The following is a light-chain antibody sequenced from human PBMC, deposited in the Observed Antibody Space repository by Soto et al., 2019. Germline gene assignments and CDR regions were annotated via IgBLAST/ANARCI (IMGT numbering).Light chain of an antibody. CDR2: GAS. Sequence: EIVLTQSPGTLSLSPGERATLSCRASQSVSSSYLAWYQQKPGQAPRLLIYGASSRATGIPDRFSVSGSGTDFTLTISRLEPEDVAVYYCQQYGSSPPWTFGQGTKVEIK. CDR1: QSVSSSY. J-gene: IGKJ1*01. V-gene: IGKV3-20*01. CDR3: QQYGSSPPWT.